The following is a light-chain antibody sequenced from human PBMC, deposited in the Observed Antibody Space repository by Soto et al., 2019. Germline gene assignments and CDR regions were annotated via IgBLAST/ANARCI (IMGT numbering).Light chain of an antibody. CDR1: QPITNW. J-gene: IGKJ3*01. V-gene: IGKV1-12*01. CDR2: AAS. CDR3: QQDTSFPFT. Sequence: DIQMTQSPSSVSASVGARVTITCRAIQPITNWLAWYQQKPGKAPKLLIYAASNLQSGVPSRFSGSGSGTDFTLTINSLQPEDFATYYCQQDTSFPFTFGPGTKVDVK.